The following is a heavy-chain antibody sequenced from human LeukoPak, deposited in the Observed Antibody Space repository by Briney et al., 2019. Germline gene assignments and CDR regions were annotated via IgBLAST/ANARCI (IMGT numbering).Heavy chain of an antibody. V-gene: IGHV3-30*02. J-gene: IGHJ4*02. CDR1: GFTFSNYG. D-gene: IGHD2-15*01. CDR3: AKVHGWGRQLGYYFDY. CDR2: ISYGATEK. Sequence: GGSLRLSCEPPGFTFSNYGMHWVRQPPREGLEWVAFISYGATEKQYADSVKGRFTISRDDSKNTLFLQMNSLRDADTAIYDGAKVHGWGRQLGYYFDYWGQGTRVTVSS.